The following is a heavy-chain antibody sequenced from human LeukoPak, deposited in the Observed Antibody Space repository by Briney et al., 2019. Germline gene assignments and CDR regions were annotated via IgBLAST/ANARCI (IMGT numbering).Heavy chain of an antibody. D-gene: IGHD3-3*02. CDR3: ARHSGSVLAPYFAY. J-gene: IGHJ4*02. Sequence: SETLSLTCTVSGGSISSYYWSWIRQPPGNGLEWIGRIYTSGSTNYNPSLKSRVTMSVDTSKSHFSLKLSSVTAADTAVYYCARHSGSVLAPYFAYWGQGTLVTVSS. CDR1: GGSISSYY. V-gene: IGHV4-4*07. CDR2: IYTSGST.